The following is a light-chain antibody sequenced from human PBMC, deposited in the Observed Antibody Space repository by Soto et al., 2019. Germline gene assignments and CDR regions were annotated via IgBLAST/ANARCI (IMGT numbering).Light chain of an antibody. CDR3: QQRSNWLT. Sequence: EIVLTQSPATLSLSPGERATLSCRASQSVSSYLAWYPQKPGQAPRLLIYDASNRATGIPARFSGSGSGTDVTLTISSLEPEDFAVDYCQQRSNWLTFGGGTKVEIK. CDR2: DAS. CDR1: QSVSSY. J-gene: IGKJ4*01. V-gene: IGKV3-11*01.